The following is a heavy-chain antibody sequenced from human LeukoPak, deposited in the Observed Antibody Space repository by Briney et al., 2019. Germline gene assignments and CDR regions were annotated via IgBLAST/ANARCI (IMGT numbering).Heavy chain of an antibody. CDR2: VSPSHTTR. J-gene: IGHJ4*02. V-gene: IGHV1-18*01. Sequence: ASVKVSCKASGYTFRQYSISWVRQAPGKGLEWMGWVSPSHTTRVYAQQFQGRVTMTADTNTNTVSMELRSLRSDDTAVYFCARVGTTGATADNWGQGTLVTVSS. D-gene: IGHD4-11*01. CDR1: GYTFRQYS. CDR3: ARVGTTGATADN.